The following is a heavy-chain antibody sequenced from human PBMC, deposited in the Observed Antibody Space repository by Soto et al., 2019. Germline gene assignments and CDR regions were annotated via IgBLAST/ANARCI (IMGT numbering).Heavy chain of an antibody. V-gene: IGHV4-31*03. D-gene: IGHD3-10*01. CDR1: GGSISSGGYY. CDR2: IYYSGST. CDR3: ARVLELLWFGRTGWYFDL. J-gene: IGHJ2*01. Sequence: QVQLQESGPGLVKPSQTLSLTCTVSGGSISSGGYYWSWIRQHPGKGLEWIGYIYYSGSTYYNPSLKSRVTLSVDTSKNQFSLKLSSVTAADTAVYYCARVLELLWFGRTGWYFDLWGRGTLVTVSS.